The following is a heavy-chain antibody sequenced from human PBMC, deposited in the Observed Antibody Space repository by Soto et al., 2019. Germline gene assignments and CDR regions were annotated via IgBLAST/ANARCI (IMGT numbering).Heavy chain of an antibody. J-gene: IGHJ4*02. V-gene: IGHV1-18*01. Sequence: AASVKVSCKASGYTFTSYGINWVRQAPGQGLEWMGWISAYNGNTNYAQKLQGRVTMTTDTSTSTAYMELRSLRSDDTAVYYCARARGSLRFLEWHYYFDYWGQGTLVTVSS. CDR2: ISAYNGNT. CDR1: GYTFTSYG. D-gene: IGHD3-3*01. CDR3: ARARGSLRFLEWHYYFDY.